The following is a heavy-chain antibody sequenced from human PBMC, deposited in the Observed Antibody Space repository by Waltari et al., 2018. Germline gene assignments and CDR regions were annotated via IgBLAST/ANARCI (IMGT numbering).Heavy chain of an antibody. CDR3: AHRAIVEACDY. J-gene: IGHJ4*02. Sequence: QITLKESGPTLVKPTQTLTLTCTFSGFSLSTSGVGVGWIRQPPGKALEWLALIYWNDDKRYSPALKSRRTITKDTSKNQVVLTMTNMDPVDTATYYCAHRAIVEACDYWGQGTLVTVSS. CDR2: IYWNDDK. V-gene: IGHV2-5*01. CDR1: GFSLSTSGVG. D-gene: IGHD3-16*02.